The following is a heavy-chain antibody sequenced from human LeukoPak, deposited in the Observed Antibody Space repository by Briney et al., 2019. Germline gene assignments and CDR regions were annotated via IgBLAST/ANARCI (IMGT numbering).Heavy chain of an antibody. CDR3: AKVEDYYDSSGNPY. CDR1: GFTFSSYW. J-gene: IGHJ4*02. D-gene: IGHD3-22*01. V-gene: IGHV3-7*03. CDR2: IKQDGSEK. Sequence: PGGSLRLSCAASGFTFSSYWMSWVRQAPGKGLEWVANIKQDGSEKYYVDSVKGRFTISRDNAKNSLYLQMNSLRAEDTAVYYCAKVEDYYDSSGNPYWGQGTLVTVSS.